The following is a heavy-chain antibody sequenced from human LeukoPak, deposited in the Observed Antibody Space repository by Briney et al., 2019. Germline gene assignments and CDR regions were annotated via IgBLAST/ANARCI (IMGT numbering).Heavy chain of an antibody. CDR1: GFTFSTHS. J-gene: IGHJ4*02. CDR3: ARDFRTQLDGYSPPYHFDY. CDR2: ISSSSSHI. D-gene: IGHD5-24*01. Sequence: GGSLRLSCAAFGFTFSTHSMSWVRQAPGKRLEWVSSISSSSSHIYCADSMKGRFTVSRDNAKNSLFLQMNSLRAEDTAVYYCARDFRTQLDGYSPPYHFDYWGQGALVTVSS. V-gene: IGHV3-21*01.